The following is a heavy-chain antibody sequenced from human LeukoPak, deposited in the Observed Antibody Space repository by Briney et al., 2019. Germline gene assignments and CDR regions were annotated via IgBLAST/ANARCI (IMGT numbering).Heavy chain of an antibody. CDR1: GGSISSSSYY. J-gene: IGHJ4*02. Sequence: SETLSLTCTVSGGSISSSSYYWGWIRQPPGKGLEWIGSIYYGGSTYYNQSLKSRVTISVDTSKNQFSLKLSSVTAADTAVYYCARRTGYSNGWYFDYWGQGTLVTVSS. V-gene: IGHV4-39*01. CDR2: IYYGGST. CDR3: ARRTGYSNGWYFDY. D-gene: IGHD6-19*01.